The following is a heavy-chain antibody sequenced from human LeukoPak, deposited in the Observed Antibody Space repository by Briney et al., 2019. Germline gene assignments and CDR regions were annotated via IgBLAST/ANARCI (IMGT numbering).Heavy chain of an antibody. CDR1: GGSISSYY. CDR3: ARDPVPPYCSSTSCYYAFDI. J-gene: IGHJ3*02. CDR2: IYYSGST. Sequence: SETLSLTCTVSGGSISSYYWSWIRQPPGKGLEWIGYIYYSGSTNYNPSLKSRVTISVDTSKNQSSLKLSSVTAADTAVYYCARDPVPPYCSSTSCYYAFDIWGQGTMVTVSS. D-gene: IGHD2-2*01. V-gene: IGHV4-59*01.